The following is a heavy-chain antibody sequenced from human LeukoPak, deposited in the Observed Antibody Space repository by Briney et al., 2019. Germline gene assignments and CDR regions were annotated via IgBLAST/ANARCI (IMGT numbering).Heavy chain of an antibody. CDR1: GITFNNAW. J-gene: IGHJ3*02. V-gene: IGHV3-15*01. CDR2: IKSKTDGGTT. CDR3: ATERHTSGWYDASDI. D-gene: IGHD6-19*01. Sequence: PGGSLRLSCGASGITFNNAWVTWVRQAPGKGLEWVGRIKSKTDGGTTDYAAPVKGRFTISRDDSKNMLYLQMNSLKTEDTAVYYCATERHTSGWYDASDIWGQGTMVIVSS.